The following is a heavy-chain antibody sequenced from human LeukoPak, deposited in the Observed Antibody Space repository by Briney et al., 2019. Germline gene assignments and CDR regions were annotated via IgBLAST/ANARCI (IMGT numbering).Heavy chain of an antibody. CDR1: GYTFTGYY. CDR3: ARGDSSPYYYFDY. V-gene: IGHV1-2*02. J-gene: IGHJ4*02. Sequence: GASVKVSCKASGYTFTGYYLHWVRQAPGQGLEWMGWINPNSGDTNYAQKFQGRVTMTRGTSISTAYMELSRLRSDDTAVFYCARGDSSPYYYFDYWGQGTLVTVSS. CDR2: INPNSGDT. D-gene: IGHD3-22*01.